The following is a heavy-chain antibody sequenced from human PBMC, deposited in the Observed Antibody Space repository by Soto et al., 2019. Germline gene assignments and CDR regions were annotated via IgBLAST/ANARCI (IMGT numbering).Heavy chain of an antibody. D-gene: IGHD3-10*01. CDR1: GCTFSSYT. Sequence: QVQLVQSGAEVKKPGSSVQVSCKASGCTFSSYTISWVRQAPGQGLEWMGRSIPILGIANYAQKFQGRVTTTANKFTSTAYMELSRLRSEDTSVYSCARSLHHRVITIVRGEAFPFDPWGQGTLVTVSS. CDR3: ARSLHHRVITIVRGEAFPFDP. CDR2: SIPILGIA. J-gene: IGHJ5*02. V-gene: IGHV1-69*02.